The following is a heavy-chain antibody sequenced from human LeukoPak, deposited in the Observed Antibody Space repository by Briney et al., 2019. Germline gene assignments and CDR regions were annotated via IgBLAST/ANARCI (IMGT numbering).Heavy chain of an antibody. CDR1: GFTFSSYS. Sequence: GGSLRLSCAASGFTFSSYSMNWLRQAPGKGLEWVSYISSSSSTIYYADSVKGRFTISRDNAKNSLYLQMNSLRAEDTAVYYWARGGIAARPWGQGTLVTVSS. CDR2: ISSSSSTI. J-gene: IGHJ5*02. V-gene: IGHV3-48*01. CDR3: ARGGIAARP. D-gene: IGHD6-6*01.